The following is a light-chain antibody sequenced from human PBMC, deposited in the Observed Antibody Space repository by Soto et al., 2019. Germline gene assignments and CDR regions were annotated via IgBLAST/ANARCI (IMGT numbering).Light chain of an antibody. CDR3: AAWDDSLSGRVV. Sequence: QSALTQPRSVSGTPGQRVTISCSGSSSNIGSNYVYWYQQLPGTAPKLLFYRNNQRPSGVPDRFSGSKSGTSASLAISGLRSEDEADYYCAAWDDSLSGRVVFGGGTKLTVL. CDR2: RNN. V-gene: IGLV1-47*01. CDR1: SSNIGSNY. J-gene: IGLJ2*01.